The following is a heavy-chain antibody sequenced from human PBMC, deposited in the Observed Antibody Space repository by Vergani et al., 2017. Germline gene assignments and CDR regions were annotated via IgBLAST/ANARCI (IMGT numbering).Heavy chain of an antibody. J-gene: IGHJ4*02. CDR2: ISSSGSTI. V-gene: IGHV3-48*03. CDR1: GFTFSSYE. Sequence: EVQLVESGGGLVQPGGSLRLSCAASGFTFSSYEMNWVRQAPGKGLEWVSYISSSGSTIYYADSVKGRFTISRDNAKNSLYLQMNSLRAEDTAVYYCAIEPPRYCSSTSCYRRSYFDYWGQGTLVTVSS. D-gene: IGHD2-2*02. CDR3: AIEPPRYCSSTSCYRRSYFDY.